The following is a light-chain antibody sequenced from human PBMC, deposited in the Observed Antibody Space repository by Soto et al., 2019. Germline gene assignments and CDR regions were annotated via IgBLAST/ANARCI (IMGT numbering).Light chain of an antibody. V-gene: IGKV1-33*01. Sequence: DIQMTQSPSSLSASVGDRVTITCQASQDISRYLNWYQQKPGKAPKLLIYDASYLETGVPSRFSGSGSGTHFTFTISSLRPEDIGTYYCQQYDNLPFTFGPGTKVAI. J-gene: IGKJ3*01. CDR1: QDISRY. CDR3: QQYDNLPFT. CDR2: DAS.